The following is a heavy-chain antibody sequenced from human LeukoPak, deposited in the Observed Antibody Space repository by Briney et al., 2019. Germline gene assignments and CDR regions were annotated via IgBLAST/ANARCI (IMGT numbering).Heavy chain of an antibody. J-gene: IGHJ4*02. CDR2: ISGSGGST. CDR3: AKPYWNDAVAADY. Sequence: PWGSLRLSCSASGFTFSSYAMSWVRQAPGKGLEWVSAISGSGGSTYYADSVKGRFTISRDNSKNTLYLQMNSLRAEDTAVYYCAKPYWNDAVAADYWGQGTLVTVSS. CDR1: GFTFSSYA. D-gene: IGHD1-1*01. V-gene: IGHV3-23*01.